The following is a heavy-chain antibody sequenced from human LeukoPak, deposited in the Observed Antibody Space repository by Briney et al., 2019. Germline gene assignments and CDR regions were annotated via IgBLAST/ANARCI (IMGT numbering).Heavy chain of an antibody. CDR2: INHSGST. D-gene: IGHD1/OR15-1a*01. CDR1: GGPISSSSYY. V-gene: IGHV4-39*07. Sequence: KPSETLSLTCTVSGGPISSSSYYWGWIPQPPGKGLEWIGEINHSGSTDYNPSLKSRVTISVDTSKNQFSLKLSSVTAADTAVYYCARGGTYNWNRALDYWGQGTLVTVSS. CDR3: ARGGTYNWNRALDY. J-gene: IGHJ4*02.